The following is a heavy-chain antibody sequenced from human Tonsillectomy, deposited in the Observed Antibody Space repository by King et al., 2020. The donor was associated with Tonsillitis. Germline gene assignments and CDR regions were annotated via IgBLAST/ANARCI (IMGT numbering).Heavy chain of an antibody. Sequence: QLVQSGAEVRKPGESLKISFEGSGYSFTSYWIAWLRQIPGKGLEWMGIIYPVYADTRYRTSFQGQVTTPADKSISTAYLQWTSLKASNTAMYYCARHSYQIAAPDCWGKGTLVTVSS. CDR3: ARHSYQIAAPDC. CDR2: IYPVYADT. V-gene: IGHV5-51*01. D-gene: IGHD6-6*01. CDR1: GYSFTSYW. J-gene: IGHJ4*02.